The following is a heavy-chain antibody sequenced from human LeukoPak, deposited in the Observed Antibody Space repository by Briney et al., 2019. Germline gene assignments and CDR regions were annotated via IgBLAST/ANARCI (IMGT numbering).Heavy chain of an antibody. CDR3: ARDYRSFTDRGTFDI. CDR2: ISWNSGSI. D-gene: IGHD3-10*01. CDR1: GFTFDDYA. V-gene: IGHV3-9*01. J-gene: IGHJ3*02. Sequence: GGSLRLSCAASGFTFDDYAMHWVRQAPGKGLEWVSGISWNSGSIGYADSVKGRFTISRDNSKNMLYLQMNTLRAEDTVVYYCARDYRSFTDRGTFDIWGQGTMVTVSS.